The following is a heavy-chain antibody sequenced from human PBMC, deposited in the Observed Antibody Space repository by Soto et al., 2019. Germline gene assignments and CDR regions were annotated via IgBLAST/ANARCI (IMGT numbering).Heavy chain of an antibody. CDR2: ISSSGSTI. J-gene: IGHJ4*02. CDR1: GFTFSSYE. V-gene: IGHV3-48*03. Sequence: GGSLRLSCAASGFTFSSYEMNWVRQAPGKGLEWVSYISSSGSTIYYADSVKGRFTISRDNAKNSLYLQMNSLRAEDTAAYYCARDNDWAYYFDYWGQGTLVTSPQ. D-gene: IGHD3-16*01. CDR3: ARDNDWAYYFDY.